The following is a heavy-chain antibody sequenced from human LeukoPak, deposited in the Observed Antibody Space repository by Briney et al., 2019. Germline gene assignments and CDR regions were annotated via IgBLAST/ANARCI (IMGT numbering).Heavy chain of an antibody. D-gene: IGHD2-15*01. V-gene: IGHV3-11*01. CDR3: ARADYSPNYYYGMDV. J-gene: IGHJ6*02. Sequence: GGSLRLSCAASGFTFSDYYMSWIRQAPGKGLEWVSYISSSGSTIYYADSVKGRFTISRDNAKNSLYLQMDSLRAEDTAVYYCARADYSPNYYYGMDVWGQGTTVTVSS. CDR2: ISSSGSTI. CDR1: GFTFSDYY.